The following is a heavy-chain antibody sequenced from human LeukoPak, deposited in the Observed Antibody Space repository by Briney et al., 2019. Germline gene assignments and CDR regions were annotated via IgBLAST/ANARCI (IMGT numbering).Heavy chain of an antibody. J-gene: IGHJ4*02. Sequence: GGSLRLSYAASGFTFSSSAMSWVRQAAGEGLEWVSAISNNGGYTYYADSVQGRFTISRDNSKSTLYLQMNSLRAEDTAVYYCAKQLGYCSDGSCYFPYWGQGTLVTVSS. CDR3: AKQLGYCSDGSCYFPY. V-gene: IGHV3-23*01. D-gene: IGHD2-15*01. CDR2: ISNNGGYT. CDR1: GFTFSSSA.